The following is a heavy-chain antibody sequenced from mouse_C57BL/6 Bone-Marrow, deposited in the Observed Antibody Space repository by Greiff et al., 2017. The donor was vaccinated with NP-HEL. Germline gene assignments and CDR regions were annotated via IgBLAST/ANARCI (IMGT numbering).Heavy chain of an antibody. Sequence: VKLMESGPGLVAPSQSLSITCTVSGFSLTSYAISWVRQPPGKGLEWLGVIWTGGGTNYNSALKSRLSISKDNSKSQVFLKMNRQQTDDTARYYCASYDYYAMDYWGQGTSVTVSS. D-gene: IGHD1-1*02. CDR1: GFSLTSYA. CDR2: IWTGGGT. J-gene: IGHJ4*01. V-gene: IGHV2-9-1*01. CDR3: ASYDYYAMDY.